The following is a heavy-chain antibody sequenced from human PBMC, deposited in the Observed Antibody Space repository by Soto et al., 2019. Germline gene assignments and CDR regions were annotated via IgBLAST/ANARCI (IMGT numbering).Heavy chain of an antibody. CDR1: GFTFSSYS. V-gene: IGHV3-21*01. Sequence: LRLSCAASGFTFSSYSMNWVRQAPGKGLEWVSSISSSSSYIYYADSVKGRFTISRDNAKNSLYLQMNSLRAEDTAVYYCARDGMDDAFDIWGQGTMVTVSS. J-gene: IGHJ3*02. CDR3: ARDGMDDAFDI. D-gene: IGHD1-20*01. CDR2: ISSSSSYI.